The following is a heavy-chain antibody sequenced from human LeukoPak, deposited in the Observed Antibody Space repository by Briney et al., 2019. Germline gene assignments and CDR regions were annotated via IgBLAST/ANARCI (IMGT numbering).Heavy chain of an antibody. V-gene: IGHV4-34*01. D-gene: IGHD3-10*01. CDR1: GVSFSGYY. CDR2: INHSGST. J-gene: IGHJ5*02. CDR3: ASRAPTLWFGELYRKNWFDP. Sequence: SETLSLTCAVYGVSFSGYYWSWLRQPPGKGLEWVGEINHSGSTNYNPSLKSRVTISVDTSKNQFSLKLSSVTAADTAVYYCASRAPTLWFGELYRKNWFDPWGQGTLVTVSS.